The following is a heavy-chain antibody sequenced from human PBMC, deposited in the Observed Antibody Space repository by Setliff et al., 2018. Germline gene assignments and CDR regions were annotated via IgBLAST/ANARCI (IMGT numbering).Heavy chain of an antibody. Sequence: SETLSLTCAVSGGSLNSGSYYWSWIRQSTERGLEWLGRLHTSGSTTYNPALNSRVTISVDTSTNQFSLRLTSLTAAATAVYFCARDNTILGATDHWGQGTLVTVSS. CDR3: ARDNTILGATDH. D-gene: IGHD1-26*01. J-gene: IGHJ5*02. CDR2: LHTSGST. V-gene: IGHV4-61*02. CDR1: GGSLNSGSYY.